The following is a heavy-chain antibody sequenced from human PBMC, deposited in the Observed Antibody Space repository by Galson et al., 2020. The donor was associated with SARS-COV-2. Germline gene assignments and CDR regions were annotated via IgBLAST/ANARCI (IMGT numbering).Heavy chain of an antibody. D-gene: IGHD3-3*01. CDR2: IYYSGST. J-gene: IGHJ4*02. V-gene: IGHV4-31*02. Sequence: KGLEWIGYIYYSGSTYYNPSLKSRVTISVDTSKNQFSLKLSSVTAADTAVYYCARASRTIFGVVKHFDYWGQGTLVTVSS. CDR3: ARASRTIFGVVKHFDY.